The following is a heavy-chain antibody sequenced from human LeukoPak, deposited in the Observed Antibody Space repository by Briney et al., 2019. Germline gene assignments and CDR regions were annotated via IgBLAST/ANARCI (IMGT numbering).Heavy chain of an antibody. D-gene: IGHD1-26*01. CDR1: GYSISSGYY. CDR2: IYHSGST. Sequence: SETLSLSCTVSGYSISSGYYWGWIRQPPGKGLEWIGSIYHSGSTYYNPSLKSRVTISVDTSKNQFSLKLSSVTAADTAAYYCARLPPLGSYSTNWFDPWGQGTLVTVSS. CDR3: ARLPPLGSYSTNWFDP. V-gene: IGHV4-38-2*02. J-gene: IGHJ5*02.